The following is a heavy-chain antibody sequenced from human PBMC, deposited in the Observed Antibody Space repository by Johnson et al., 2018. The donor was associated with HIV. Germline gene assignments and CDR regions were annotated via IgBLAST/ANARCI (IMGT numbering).Heavy chain of an antibody. CDR2: IYSGDTT. V-gene: IGHV3-66*01. CDR1: GFSFSDYY. J-gene: IGHJ3*02. Sequence: VQLVESGGGLVQPGRSLRLSCAASGFSFSDYYMSWIRQAPGKGLEWVSVIYSGDTTYYADSVKGRFTISRDNSKNTLYLQMSSLRVEDTALYYCAKAYSYGAFDIWGQGTMVTVSS. D-gene: IGHD5-18*01. CDR3: AKAYSYGAFDI.